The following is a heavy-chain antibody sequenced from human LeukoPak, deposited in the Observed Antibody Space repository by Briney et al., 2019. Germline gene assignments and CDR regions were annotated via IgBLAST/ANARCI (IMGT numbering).Heavy chain of an antibody. CDR3: AKGGKYDILTGFPRSRLLGDY. D-gene: IGHD3-9*01. V-gene: IGHV3-21*01. CDR1: GFTFSSYV. CDR2: IDTSSNYI. J-gene: IGHJ4*02. Sequence: GGSLRLSCAASGFTFSSYVMHWVRQAPGKGLEWVSSIDTSSNYIHYVDSVKGRFTIFRDNAKNSLYLQMNSPRIEDTAVYYCAKGGKYDILTGFPRSRLLGDYWGQGTLVTVSS.